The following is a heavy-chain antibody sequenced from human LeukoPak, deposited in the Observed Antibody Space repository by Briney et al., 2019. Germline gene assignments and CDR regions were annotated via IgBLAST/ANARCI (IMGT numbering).Heavy chain of an antibody. CDR2: ISAYNGNT. Sequence: ASVKVSCKASGYTFTSYGISWVRQAPGQGLEWMGWISAYNGNTNYAQKLQGRVTMTTDTSTSTAYMELRSLRSDDTAVYYCARDKGGERYYYYGMDVWGQGTTVTVSS. CDR1: GYTFTSYG. CDR3: ARDKGGERYYYYGMDV. D-gene: IGHD2-15*01. V-gene: IGHV1-18*01. J-gene: IGHJ6*02.